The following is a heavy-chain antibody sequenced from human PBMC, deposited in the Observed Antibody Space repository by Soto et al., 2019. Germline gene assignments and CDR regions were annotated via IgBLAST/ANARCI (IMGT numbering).Heavy chain of an antibody. CDR2: IYPGDSDT. CDR1: GYSFTSYW. V-gene: IGHV5-51*01. Sequence: GESLKISCKGSGYSFTSYWIGWVRQMPGKGLEWMGIIYPGDSDTRYSPSFQGQVTISADKSISTAYLQWSSLKASDTAMYYCARHAFFGVVPGSYYCDGMDAWGQGTTDPGSS. D-gene: IGHD3-3*01. J-gene: IGHJ6*01. CDR3: ARHAFFGVVPGSYYCDGMDA.